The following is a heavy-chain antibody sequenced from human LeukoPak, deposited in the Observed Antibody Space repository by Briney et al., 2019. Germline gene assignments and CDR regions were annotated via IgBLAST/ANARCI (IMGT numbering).Heavy chain of an antibody. J-gene: IGHJ5*02. CDR3: ARGLKYYDSSAPWFDP. V-gene: IGHV3-21*04. CDR1: GFTFSTYS. CDR2: ISSSSTYI. Sequence: GGSLRLSCAASGFTFSTYSMNWVRQAPGKGLEWVSSISSSSTYIYYADSVKGRFTISRDNAKNSLYLQMNSLRAEDTALYYCARGLKYYDSSAPWFDPWGQGTLVTVSS. D-gene: IGHD3-22*01.